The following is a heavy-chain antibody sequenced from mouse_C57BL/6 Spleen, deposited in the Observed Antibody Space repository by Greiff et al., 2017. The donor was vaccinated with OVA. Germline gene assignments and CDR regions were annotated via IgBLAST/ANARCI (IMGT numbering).Heavy chain of an antibody. J-gene: IGHJ4*01. D-gene: IGHD1-1*01. CDR1: GFNIKDYY. Sequence: VQLKESGAELVKPGASVKLSCTASGFNIKDYYMHWVKQRTEQGLEWIGRIDPEDGETKYAPKFQGKATITADTSSNTAYLQLSSLTSEDTAVYYCARYYGSSYEGDAMDYWGQGTSVTVSS. V-gene: IGHV14-2*01. CDR3: ARYYGSSYEGDAMDY. CDR2: IDPEDGET.